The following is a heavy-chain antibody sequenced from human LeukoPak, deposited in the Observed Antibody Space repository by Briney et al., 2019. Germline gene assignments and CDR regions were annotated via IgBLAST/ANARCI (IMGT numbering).Heavy chain of an antibody. Sequence: GASVKVSCKASGYTFTNYYIHWVRQAPGQGLEWMGIINPGSGSTTYAQKFQGRVTMTRDTSTSTAYMELRSLRSDDTAVYYCAREGISQQWLVLKNPFDYWGQGTLVTVSS. D-gene: IGHD6-19*01. J-gene: IGHJ4*02. V-gene: IGHV1-46*01. CDR2: INPGSGST. CDR3: AREGISQQWLVLKNPFDY. CDR1: GYTFTNYY.